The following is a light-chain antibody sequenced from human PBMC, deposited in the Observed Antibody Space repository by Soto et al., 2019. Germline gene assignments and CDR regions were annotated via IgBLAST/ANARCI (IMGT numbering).Light chain of an antibody. J-gene: IGKJ4*01. Sequence: EIVLTQSPGTLSLSPGERATLSCRASQSVTSSYLAWYQQKPGQAPRLLIYGVSSRATGIPDRFSGSGAGTDFTLTISRLEPEDFAVYYWQQYGDSPLTFGGGSKVDIK. CDR2: GVS. CDR3: QQYGDSPLT. CDR1: QSVTSSY. V-gene: IGKV3-20*01.